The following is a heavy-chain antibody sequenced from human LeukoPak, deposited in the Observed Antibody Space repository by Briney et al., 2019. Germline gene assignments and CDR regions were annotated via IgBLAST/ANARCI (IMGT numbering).Heavy chain of an antibody. Sequence: PSETLSLTCTVSGGSISSGGYYWSWIRQHPGKGLEWIGYIYYSGSTYYNPSLKSRVTISVDTSKNQFSLKLSSVTAADTAVYYCARDNYYGSGSYPHWFDPWGQGTLVTVSS. CDR3: ARDNYYGSGSYPHWFDP. D-gene: IGHD3-10*01. J-gene: IGHJ5*02. CDR1: GGSISSGGYY. CDR2: IYYSGST. V-gene: IGHV4-31*03.